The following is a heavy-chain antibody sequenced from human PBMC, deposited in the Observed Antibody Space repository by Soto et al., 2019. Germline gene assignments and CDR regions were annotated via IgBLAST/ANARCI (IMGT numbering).Heavy chain of an antibody. CDR3: ARDNWNSY. V-gene: IGHV3-74*01. CDR1: GLTFNIYW. Sequence: RLSCAASGLTFNIYWMHWVRQAPGKGLEWVSRIDNDGSATTYADSVKGRFTISRDNAKNTLFLQMNTLRVDDTAVYYCARDNWNSYWGQGTLVTVSS. CDR2: IDNDGSAT. J-gene: IGHJ4*02. D-gene: IGHD1-1*01.